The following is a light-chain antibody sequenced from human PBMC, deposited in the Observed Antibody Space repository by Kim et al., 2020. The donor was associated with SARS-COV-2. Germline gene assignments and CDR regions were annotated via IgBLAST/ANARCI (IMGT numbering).Light chain of an antibody. J-gene: IGLJ2*01. CDR3: QAWDSSTLV. CDR2: QDS. V-gene: IGLV3-1*01. Sequence: SYELTQPPSVSVSPGQTASITCSGDKLGDKYACWYQQKPGQSPVLVIYQDSKRPSGIPERFSGSNSGHTATLTISGTQAMDEADYYCQAWDSSTLVFGGG. CDR1: KLGDKY.